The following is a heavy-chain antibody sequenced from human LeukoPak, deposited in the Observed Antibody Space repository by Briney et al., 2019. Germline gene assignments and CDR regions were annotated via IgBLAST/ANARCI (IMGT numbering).Heavy chain of an antibody. CDR2: ISGFNGNT. V-gene: IGHV1-18*01. J-gene: IGHJ3*02. CDR1: GYTLASYG. CDR3: ARVPNQYCTSRCYYTAFDI. Sequence: ASVKVSCKASGYTLASYGISWVRQAPGQGLEWMGWISGFNGNTNHAQNLQDRVTMTTDTSTSTAYMELRSLRSDDTAAYFCARVPNQYCTSRCYYTAFDIWGQGTMVTVSS. D-gene: IGHD2/OR15-2a*01.